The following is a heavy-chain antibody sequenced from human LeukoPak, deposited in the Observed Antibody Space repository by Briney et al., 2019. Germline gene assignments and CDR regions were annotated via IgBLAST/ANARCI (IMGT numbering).Heavy chain of an antibody. J-gene: IGHJ4*02. V-gene: IGHV1-69*13. D-gene: IGHD6-6*01. CDR1: GGTFSSYA. CDR3: ARGHFGSSSTDY. CDR2: IIPIFGTA. Sequence: GASVKVSCKASGGTFSSYAISWVRQAPGQGLEWMGGIIPIFGTANYAQKFQGRVTITADESTSTAYMELSSLRSEDTAVYCCARGHFGSSSTDYWGQGTLVTVSS.